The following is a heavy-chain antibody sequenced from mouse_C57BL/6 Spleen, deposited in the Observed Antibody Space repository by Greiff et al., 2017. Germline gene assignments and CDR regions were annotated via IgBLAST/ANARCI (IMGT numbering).Heavy chain of an antibody. V-gene: IGHV1-54*01. CDR3: ARWLLRGAMDY. Sequence: VQLQESGAELVRPGTSVKVSCKASGYAFTNYLIEWVKQRPGQGLEWIGVINPGSGGTNYNEKFKGKATLTADKSSSTAYMQLSSLTSEDSAVYFCARWLLRGAMDYWGQGTSVTVSS. CDR2: INPGSGGT. CDR1: GYAFTNYL. J-gene: IGHJ4*01. D-gene: IGHD2-3*01.